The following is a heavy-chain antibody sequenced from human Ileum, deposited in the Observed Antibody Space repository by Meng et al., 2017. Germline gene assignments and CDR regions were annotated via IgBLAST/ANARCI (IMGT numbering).Heavy chain of an antibody. Sequence: VQLQESGPGLVKPSGTLSLTCAVSGASISTSNLWNWVRQPPGKGLEWIGEIHHCGTTNYNPSLKSRVTISLDKSKNQFSLELRSVTAADTAVYYCARHDYGDPTAAFDYWGQGTLVTVSS. J-gene: IGHJ4*02. V-gene: IGHV4-4*02. CDR3: ARHDYGDPTAAFDY. CDR2: IHHCGTT. CDR1: GASISTSNL. D-gene: IGHD4-17*01.